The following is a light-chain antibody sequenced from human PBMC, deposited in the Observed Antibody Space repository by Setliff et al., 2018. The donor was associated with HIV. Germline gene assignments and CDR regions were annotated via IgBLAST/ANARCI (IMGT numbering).Light chain of an antibody. CDR2: EDT. V-gene: IGLV3-1*01. Sequence: SYELTQPPSVSVSPGQTASITCSGDELGDKYACWYQQKPGQAPVLVIYEDTNRPSGIPERFSGSSSGNTATLTISGTQAMDEADYYCQAWDSSTLSYVFGTGTK. J-gene: IGLJ1*01. CDR3: QAWDSSTLSYV. CDR1: ELGDKY.